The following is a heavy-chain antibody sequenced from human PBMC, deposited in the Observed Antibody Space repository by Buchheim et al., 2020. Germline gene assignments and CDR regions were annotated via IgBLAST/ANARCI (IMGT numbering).Heavy chain of an antibody. V-gene: IGHV3-11*01. CDR3: ARAPGYCISTSCYARAGVDY. D-gene: IGHD2-2*01. J-gene: IGHJ4*02. CDR2: ISSSGSTI. CDR1: GFTFSDYY. Sequence: QVQLVESGGGLVKPGGSLRLSCAASGFTFSDYYMSWIRQAPGKGLEWVSYISSSGSTIYYADSVKDRFTISRDNAKNSLSLQMNSLRAEDTAVYYCARAPGYCISTSCYARAGVDYWGQGTL.